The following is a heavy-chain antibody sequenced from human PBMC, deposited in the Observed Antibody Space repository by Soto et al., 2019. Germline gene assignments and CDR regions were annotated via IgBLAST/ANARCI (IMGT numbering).Heavy chain of an antibody. CDR2: ISYDGSNK. V-gene: IGHV3-30*18. J-gene: IGHJ6*02. Sequence: QVQLVESGGGVVQPGRSLRLSCAASGFTFSSYGMHWVRQAPGKGLEWVAVISYDGSNKYYADSVKGRFTISRDNSKNTRYLQMNSLRAEDTAVYYCAKDGTMVRGVLNYGMDVWGQGTTVTVSS. D-gene: IGHD3-10*01. CDR1: GFTFSSYG. CDR3: AKDGTMVRGVLNYGMDV.